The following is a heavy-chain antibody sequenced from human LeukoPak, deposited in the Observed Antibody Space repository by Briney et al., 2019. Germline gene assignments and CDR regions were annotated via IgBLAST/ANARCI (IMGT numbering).Heavy chain of an antibody. CDR1: GFTFSSYG. J-gene: IGHJ6*03. V-gene: IGHV3-23*01. D-gene: IGHD3-10*01. Sequence: PGGTLRLSCAPSGFTFSSYGMRWVRPAPGKGREWVSAISGSGGSTYYADSVKGRFTISRDNSKNTLYLQMNSLRAEDTAVYYCAKEQHYYGSGSYWDYYYMDVWGKGTPVTISS. CDR2: ISGSGGST. CDR3: AKEQHYYGSGSYWDYYYMDV.